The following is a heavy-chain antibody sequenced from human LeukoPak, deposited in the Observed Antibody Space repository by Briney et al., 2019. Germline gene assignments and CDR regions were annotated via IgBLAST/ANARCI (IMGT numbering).Heavy chain of an antibody. V-gene: IGHV4-59*08. D-gene: IGHD4-23*01. CDR3: AGLRSTVAWASFDY. CDR1: GSISSYY. Sequence: PSETLSLTCIVSGSISSYYWTWIRQPPGKGLEWIGHSYFTGNPNYNPSLKSRVTISVDPPKNQFSLKLTSVTAADTAVYYCAGLRSTVAWASFDYWGQGTLVTVSS. J-gene: IGHJ4*02. CDR2: SYFTGNP.